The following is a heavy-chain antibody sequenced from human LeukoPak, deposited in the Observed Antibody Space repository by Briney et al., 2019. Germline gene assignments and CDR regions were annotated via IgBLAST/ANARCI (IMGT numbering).Heavy chain of an antibody. Sequence: SETLSLTCTVSGASFSSYYWSWIRQPAGKELEWIGRIYVSGPTNYNPSLKSRVTMSVDTSKNQFSLKLSSATAADTAVYYCARGGYDILTEYYYYYMDVWGKGTTVTISS. J-gene: IGHJ6*03. CDR2: IYVSGPT. CDR1: GASFSSYY. D-gene: IGHD3-9*01. CDR3: ARGGYDILTEYYYYYMDV. V-gene: IGHV4-4*07.